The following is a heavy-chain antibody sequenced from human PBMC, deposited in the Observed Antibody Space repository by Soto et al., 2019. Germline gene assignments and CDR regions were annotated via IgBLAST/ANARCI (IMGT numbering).Heavy chain of an antibody. CDR1: GFTFSSYA. CDR2: ISGSGGST. CDR3: AKDRKYYDISPDSKGVFDY. Sequence: GGSLRLSCAASGFTFSSYAMSWVRQAPGKGLEWVSAISGSGGSTYYADSVKGRFTISRDNSKNTLYLQMNSLRAEDTAVYYCAKDRKYYDISPDSKGVFDYWGQGTLVTVSS. D-gene: IGHD3-9*01. J-gene: IGHJ4*02. V-gene: IGHV3-23*01.